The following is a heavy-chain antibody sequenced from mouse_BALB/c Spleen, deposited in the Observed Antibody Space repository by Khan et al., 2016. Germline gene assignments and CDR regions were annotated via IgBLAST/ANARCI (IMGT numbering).Heavy chain of an antibody. Sequence: QVQLKESGAELVRPGTSVKISCKASGYTFTNYWLGWVKQRPGHGLEWIGDIYPGGGYTNYNEKFKGKATLTADTSSCTAYMQLSSLTSEDSAVYFCARLYYGSSYWYFDVWGAGTTVTVAS. J-gene: IGHJ1*01. CDR2: IYPGGGYT. D-gene: IGHD1-1*01. CDR3: ARLYYGSSYWYFDV. V-gene: IGHV1-63*02. CDR1: GYTFTNYW.